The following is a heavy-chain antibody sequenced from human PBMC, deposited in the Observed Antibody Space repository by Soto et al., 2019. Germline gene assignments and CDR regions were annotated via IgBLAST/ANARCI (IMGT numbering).Heavy chain of an antibody. Sequence: ESGGGVVQPGRSLRLSCAASGFTFSSYGMHWVRQAPGKGLEWVAVISYDGSNKYYADSVKGRFTISRDNSKNTLYLQMNSLRAEDTAVYYCAKDWELIPFDYWGQGTLVTVSS. V-gene: IGHV3-30*18. CDR2: ISYDGSNK. J-gene: IGHJ4*02. CDR3: AKDWELIPFDY. CDR1: GFTFSSYG. D-gene: IGHD1-26*01.